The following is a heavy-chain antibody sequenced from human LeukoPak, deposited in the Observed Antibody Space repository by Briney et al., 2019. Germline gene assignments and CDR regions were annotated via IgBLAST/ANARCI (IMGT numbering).Heavy chain of an antibody. CDR1: GGTFSSYA. D-gene: IGHD2-2*01. CDR3: ASPRADIVVVPADDNYYYYYGMDV. J-gene: IGHJ6*02. Sequence: GASVKVSCKASGGTFSSYAISWVRQAPGQGLEWMGRIIPILGIANYAQKFQGGVTITADKSTSTAYMELSSLRSEDTAVYYCASPRADIVVVPADDNYYYYYGMDVWGQGTTVTVSS. CDR2: IIPILGIA. V-gene: IGHV1-69*04.